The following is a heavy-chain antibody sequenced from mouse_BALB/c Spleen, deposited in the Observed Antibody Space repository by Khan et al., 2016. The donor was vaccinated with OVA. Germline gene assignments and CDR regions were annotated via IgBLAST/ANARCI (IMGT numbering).Heavy chain of an antibody. Sequence: QVQLQQSGAELARPGASVKLSCKASGYTFADYYINWVKQRTGQGLEWIGEIYPGTGNTYYNEKFKGKVTLTTDKSSSTAYMHLSSLTSENSAVYFCARWGSNYEYYYTMDYWGQGTSVTVSS. D-gene: IGHD2-5*01. V-gene: IGHV1-77*01. CDR2: IYPGTGNT. J-gene: IGHJ4*01. CDR1: GYTFADYY. CDR3: ARWGSNYEYYYTMDY.